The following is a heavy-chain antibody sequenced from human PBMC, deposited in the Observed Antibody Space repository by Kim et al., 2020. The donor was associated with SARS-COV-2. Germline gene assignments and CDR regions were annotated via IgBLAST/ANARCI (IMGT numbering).Heavy chain of an antibody. CDR1: GYSFTIYW. D-gene: IGHD6-19*01. CDR3: ARHGTSSGRYIDS. CDR2: FYPDDSDT. Sequence: GESLKISCKASGYSFTIYWIGWVRQIPGKGLEWMGIFYPDDSDTKYSPSFQGQVNISADKSITTAYLQWNSLEASDTAFYYCARHGTSSGRYIDSWGQGTLVTVSS. V-gene: IGHV5-51*01. J-gene: IGHJ4*02.